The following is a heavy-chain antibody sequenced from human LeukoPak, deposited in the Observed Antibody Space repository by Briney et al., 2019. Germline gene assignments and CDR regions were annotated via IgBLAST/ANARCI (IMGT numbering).Heavy chain of an antibody. CDR2: ISSNGGST. J-gene: IGHJ5*02. CDR3: ARVRGLRLGELSP. V-gene: IGHV3-64*01. D-gene: IGHD3-16*02. Sequence: PGGSLRLSCAASGFTFSSYWMTWVRQAPGKGLEYVSAISSNGGSTYYANSVKGRFTISRDNSKNTLYLQMGSLRAEDMAVYYCARVRGLRLGELSPWGQGTLVTVSS. CDR1: GFTFSSYW.